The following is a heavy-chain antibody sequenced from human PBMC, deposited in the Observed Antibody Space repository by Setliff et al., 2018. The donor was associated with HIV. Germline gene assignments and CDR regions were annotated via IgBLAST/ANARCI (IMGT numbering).Heavy chain of an antibody. V-gene: IGHV1-69*10. CDR3: ARVGPWYYKSSGYLASWDY. CDR1: GYTFTSYA. J-gene: IGHJ4*02. CDR2: IIPILGIA. D-gene: IGHD3-22*01. Sequence: GASVKVSCKASGYTFTSYALHWVRQAPGQRLEWMGGIIPILGIANYAQKFQGRVTINADESTTTPYMALSSLRTDETAVYYCARVGPWYYKSSGYLASWDYWGQGTLVTVS.